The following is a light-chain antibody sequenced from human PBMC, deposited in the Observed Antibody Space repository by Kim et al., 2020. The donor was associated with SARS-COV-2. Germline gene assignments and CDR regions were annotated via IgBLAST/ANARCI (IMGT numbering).Light chain of an antibody. V-gene: IGKV3-20*01. CDR2: GTS. CDR3: QQYGSSPYT. Sequence: EIVLTQSPGTLSLSPGERATLSCRASQSVSNNYLAWYRHKPGQAPRLLIYGTSSRATGIPDRFSGSGSGTDFTLTISRLEPEDFAVYYCQQYGSSPYTFGHGTKLEI. CDR1: QSVSNNY. J-gene: IGKJ2*01.